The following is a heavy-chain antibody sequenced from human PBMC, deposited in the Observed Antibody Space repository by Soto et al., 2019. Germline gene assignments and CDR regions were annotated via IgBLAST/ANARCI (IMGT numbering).Heavy chain of an antibody. CDR1: GGTFTSFG. CDR3: ARAVEQSYYSFGMDV. Sequence: QVQLVQSGPEVKNPGSSVKVSCKASGGTFTSFGITWVRRAPVQGLEWMGGIIPFFGTENYAQKFQGRVTITADVSTSTAYMELSRLRSEDTDVYYCARAVEQSYYSFGMDVWGQWTMVTVSS. V-gene: IGHV1-69*12. CDR2: IIPFFGTE. J-gene: IGHJ6*02.